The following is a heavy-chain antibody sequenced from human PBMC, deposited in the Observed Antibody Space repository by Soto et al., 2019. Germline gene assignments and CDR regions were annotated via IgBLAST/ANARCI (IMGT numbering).Heavy chain of an antibody. V-gene: IGHV1-24*01. CDR1: GYTLTELS. D-gene: IGHD3-16*02. CDR2: FDPEDGTA. J-gene: IGHJ3*02. Sequence: GASVKVSCKVSGYTLTELSMPWVRQAPGKGLEWMGGFDPEDGTANYAQKFQGRVTITADESTSTAYMELSSLRSEDTAVYYCARVVPGELSLGAFDIWGQGTMVTVSS. CDR3: ARVVPGELSLGAFDI.